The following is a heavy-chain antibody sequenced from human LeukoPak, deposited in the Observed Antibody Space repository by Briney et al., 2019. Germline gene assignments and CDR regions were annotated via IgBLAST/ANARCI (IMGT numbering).Heavy chain of an antibody. Sequence: PGESLKISCRGSGYTFTTYWIGWVRQMPGKGLEWMGIICPGASDTRYSPSFQGQVTMSADKSINTAYLQWSSLKASDTAMYYCARRRGCSSSSCPPDYWGQGTLVSV. J-gene: IGHJ4*02. CDR2: ICPGASDT. CDR1: GYTFTTYW. CDR3: ARRRGCSSSSCPPDY. V-gene: IGHV5-51*01. D-gene: IGHD2-2*01.